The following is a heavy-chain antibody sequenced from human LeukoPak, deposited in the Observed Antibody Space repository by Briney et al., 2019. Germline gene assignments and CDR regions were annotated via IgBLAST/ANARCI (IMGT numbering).Heavy chain of an antibody. D-gene: IGHD2-15*01. CDR1: GFTYSSSA. CDR3: AATIDYCSGGSCYNYYYGMDV. V-gene: IGHV1-58*02. Sequence: SVGVSCKASGFTYSSSAIQWVRQARGQRLEWIGWIVVGSGNTNYAQKFQERFTITRDMSTSTAYMELNSLRSEDTAVYYCAATIDYCSGGSCYNYYYGMDVWGQGTTVTVSS. J-gene: IGHJ6*02. CDR2: IVVGSGNT.